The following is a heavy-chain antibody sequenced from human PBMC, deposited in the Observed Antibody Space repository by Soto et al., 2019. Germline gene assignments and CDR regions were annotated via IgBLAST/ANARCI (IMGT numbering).Heavy chain of an antibody. CDR1: GGSISSYD. J-gene: IGHJ5*02. CDR2: MYSSGAT. D-gene: IGHD3-22*01. CDR3: ARDHSSGWVNWFDP. V-gene: IGHV4-59*01. Sequence: QVQLQESGPGLVKPSETLSLTCTVSGGSISSYDWSWIRQAPGKKLEWIGYMYSSGATNYNPSLKCRVTMSRDTSKNQFSLKLSSVTTADTAVYYCARDHSSGWVNWFDPWGQGTLVTVSS.